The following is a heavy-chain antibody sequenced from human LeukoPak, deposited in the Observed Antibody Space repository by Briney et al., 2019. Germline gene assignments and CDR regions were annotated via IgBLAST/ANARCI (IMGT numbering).Heavy chain of an antibody. CDR2: IKVDGST. Sequence: QPGGSLRLSCAASGFTFGNYWMHWVRHAPGEGLVWVSGIKVDGSTGFADSVKGRFSISRDNAQNTLYLQMSSLSSEDTAVYYCARERNSYYMDVWGKGTTVTVSS. V-gene: IGHV3-74*01. J-gene: IGHJ6*03. CDR3: ARERNSYYMDV. CDR1: GFTFGNYW.